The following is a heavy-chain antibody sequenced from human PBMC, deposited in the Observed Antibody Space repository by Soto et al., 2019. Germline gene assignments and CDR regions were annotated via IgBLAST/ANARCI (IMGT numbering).Heavy chain of an antibody. CDR1: GYTFTSSG. J-gene: IGHJ6*02. V-gene: IGHV1-18*01. D-gene: IGHD3-10*01. Sequence: ASVKVSCKASGYTFTSSGISWVRQAPGQGLEWMGWISAYNGNTNYAQKLQGRVTMTTDTSTSTAYMELRSLRSDDTAVYYCARDSSPYYYGSGSYYTLDGMDVWGQGTTVTVSS. CDR3: ARDSSPYYYGSGSYYTLDGMDV. CDR2: ISAYNGNT.